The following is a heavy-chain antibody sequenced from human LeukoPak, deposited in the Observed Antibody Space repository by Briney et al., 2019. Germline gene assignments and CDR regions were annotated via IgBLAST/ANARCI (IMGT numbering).Heavy chain of an antibody. J-gene: IGHJ3*02. CDR3: ARHAPYYYDSSGLRALDI. Sequence: PSETLSLPCTVSGGSFSSYYWSWLRQPPGKGLEWVGVFYYSGSTNYNPSLKSRVTISVDTSKNQFSLKLSSVTAADTAVYYCARHAPYYYDSSGLRALDIWGQGTMVTVSS. CDR2: FYYSGST. CDR1: GGSFSSYY. V-gene: IGHV4-59*08. D-gene: IGHD3-22*01.